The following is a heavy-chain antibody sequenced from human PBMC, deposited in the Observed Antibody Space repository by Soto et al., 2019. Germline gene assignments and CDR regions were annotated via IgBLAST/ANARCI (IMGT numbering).Heavy chain of an antibody. V-gene: IGHV6-1*01. CDR1: GDSVSSNSAA. CDR2: TYYRSKWYN. J-gene: IGHJ6*02. CDR3: ARFPLYYYYGMDV. Sequence: PSQTLSLTCAISGDSVSSNSAAWSWIRQSPSRGLEWLGRTYYRSKWYNDYAVSVKSRITINPDTSKNQFSLQLNSVTPEDTAVYYCARFPLYYYYGMDVWGQGTTVTVSS.